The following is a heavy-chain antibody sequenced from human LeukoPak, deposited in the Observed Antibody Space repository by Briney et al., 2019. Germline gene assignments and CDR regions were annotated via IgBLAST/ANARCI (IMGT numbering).Heavy chain of an antibody. CDR3: ARLSSGALYFDY. J-gene: IGHJ4*02. D-gene: IGHD6-19*01. Sequence: KHGESLKISWQGSGYSFTSYWIGGVRQMPGKGLEWMGIIYPGDSDIRYSPSFQGQVTISADKSISTAYLQWSSLKASDTAMYYCARLSSGALYFDYWGQGTLVTVSS. CDR1: GYSFTSYW. V-gene: IGHV5-51*01. CDR2: IYPGDSDI.